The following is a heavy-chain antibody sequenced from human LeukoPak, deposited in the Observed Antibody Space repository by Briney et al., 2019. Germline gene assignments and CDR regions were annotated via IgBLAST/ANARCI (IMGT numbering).Heavy chain of an antibody. CDR3: ARDFRSPNYYYYMDV. V-gene: IGHV4-61*05. CDR2: IYYSGTT. J-gene: IGHJ6*03. Sequence: SETLSLTCTVSGDSISSSSYYWGWIRQPPGKGLEWIGYIYYSGTTNYNPSLKSRVTISVDTSKNQFSLKLSSVTAADTAVYYCARDFRSPNYYYYMDVWGKGTTVTVSS. CDR1: GDSISSSSYY. D-gene: IGHD3-3*01.